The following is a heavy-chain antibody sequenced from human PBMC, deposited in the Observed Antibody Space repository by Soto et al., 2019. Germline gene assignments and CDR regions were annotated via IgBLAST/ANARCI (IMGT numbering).Heavy chain of an antibody. CDR2: IKQDVSEK. Sequence: GGSLRLSCAASGFTFSSYWMSWVRQAPGKGLEWVANIKQDVSEKYYVDSVKGRFTISRDNAKNSLYLQMNSLRAEDTAVYYCASSGIVGATGPHFDYWGQGTLVSVSS. J-gene: IGHJ4*02. CDR3: ASSGIVGATGPHFDY. D-gene: IGHD1-26*01. V-gene: IGHV3-7*03. CDR1: GFTFSSYW.